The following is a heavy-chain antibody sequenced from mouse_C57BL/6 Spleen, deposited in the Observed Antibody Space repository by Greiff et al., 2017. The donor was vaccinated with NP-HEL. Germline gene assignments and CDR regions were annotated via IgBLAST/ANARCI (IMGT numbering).Heavy chain of an antibody. D-gene: IGHD2-2*01. V-gene: IGHV1-50*01. CDR2: IDPSDSYT. Sequence: VQLQQSGAELVKPGASVKLSCKASGYTFTSYWMQWVKQRPGQGLEWIGEIDPSDSYTNYNQKFKGKATLTVDTSSSTAYMQLSSLTSEDSAVYYCARSGAMVTRNFDYWGQSTTLTVSS. CDR1: GYTFTSYW. CDR3: ARSGAMVTRNFDY. J-gene: IGHJ2*01.